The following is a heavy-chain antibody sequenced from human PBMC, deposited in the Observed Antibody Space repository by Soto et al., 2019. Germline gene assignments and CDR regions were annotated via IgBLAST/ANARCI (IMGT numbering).Heavy chain of an antibody. CDR1: GFTFDSYA. CDR2: ISGSGDYT. D-gene: IGHD3-10*01. Sequence: HPGGSLRLSCASSGFTFDSYAMNWVRQAPGKGLEWVSTISGSGDYTYYADSVKGRFTISRDNSKNMMYLQMNSLRTDDTAVYYCARHITMDPLLVYWGQGTLVTVSS. CDR3: ARHITMDPLLVY. J-gene: IGHJ4*02. V-gene: IGHV3-23*01.